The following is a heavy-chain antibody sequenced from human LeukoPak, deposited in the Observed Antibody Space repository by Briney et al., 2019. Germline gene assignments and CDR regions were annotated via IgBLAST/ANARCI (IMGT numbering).Heavy chain of an antibody. CDR3: ARAGVRGVIKYNWFDP. J-gene: IGHJ5*02. CDR1: GGSISSYY. V-gene: IGHV4-59*01. CDR2: IYYSGST. D-gene: IGHD3-10*01. Sequence: ASETLSLTCTVSGGSISSYYWSWIRQPPGKGLEWIGYIYYSGSTSYNPSLKSRVTISVDTSENQFSLKLSSVTAADTAVYYCARAGVRGVIKYNWFDPWGQGTLVTVSS.